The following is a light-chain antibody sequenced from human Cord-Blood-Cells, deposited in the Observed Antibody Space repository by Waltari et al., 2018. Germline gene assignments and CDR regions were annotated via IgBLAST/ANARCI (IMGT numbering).Light chain of an antibody. Sequence: IQLTQSPSSLSASVGDRVTITCRASQGISSYLAWYQQTPGKAPKLLSYAASTLQSGVPSRFSGSGSGTDFTLTISSLQPEDFATYYCQQLNSYPRTFGQGTKLEIK. V-gene: IGKV1-9*01. J-gene: IGKJ2*01. CDR3: QQLNSYPRT. CDR2: AAS. CDR1: QGISSY.